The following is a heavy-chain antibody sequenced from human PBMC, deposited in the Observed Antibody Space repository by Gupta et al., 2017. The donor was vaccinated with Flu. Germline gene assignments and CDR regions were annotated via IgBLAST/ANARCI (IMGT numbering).Heavy chain of an antibody. CDR2: ISFDGSIK. V-gene: IGHV3-30-3*01. CDR3: ARDPTGGTVGRPDVPGFDL. D-gene: IGHD4-4*01. J-gene: IGHJ3*01. Sequence: HWVRQAPGKGLEWVAVISFDGSIKFYADPVKGRFTISRGNFESTVYLQMNSLGFEDTAVYYCARDPTGGTVGRPDVPGFDLWGQGTLVTVSS.